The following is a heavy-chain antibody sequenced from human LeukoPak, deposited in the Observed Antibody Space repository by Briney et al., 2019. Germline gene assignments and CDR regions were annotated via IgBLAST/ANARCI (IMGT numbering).Heavy chain of an antibody. D-gene: IGHD3-10*01. Sequence: PSETLSLTCTVSGASISGSPYYWGWIRQSPGKGLEWIGSFYDGGSIYYNPSLESRVIVSVDTSKNQFSLNMSSVTGADTAMYYCGRPYRVYGHFPLDYWGQGILVTVSS. V-gene: IGHV4-39*01. CDR3: GRPYRVYGHFPLDY. CDR2: FYDGGSI. CDR1: GASISGSPYY. J-gene: IGHJ4*02.